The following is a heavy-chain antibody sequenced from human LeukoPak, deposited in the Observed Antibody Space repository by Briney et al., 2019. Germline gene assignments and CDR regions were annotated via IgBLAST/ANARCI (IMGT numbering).Heavy chain of an antibody. V-gene: IGHV4-59*08. D-gene: IGHD5-12*01. CDR3: AKHYDDYTFGLDV. CDR2: SKYSRNS. J-gene: IGHJ6*02. Sequence: SEALFLICSVFGGSSTSYHWSWIRQPPGTGLEWIVYSKYSRNSNYNPSLKSRVMTSFDTSKNQFPLQLSSVTAADAAVYYCAKHYDDYTFGLDVWGQGTGVTVSS. CDR1: GGSSTSYH.